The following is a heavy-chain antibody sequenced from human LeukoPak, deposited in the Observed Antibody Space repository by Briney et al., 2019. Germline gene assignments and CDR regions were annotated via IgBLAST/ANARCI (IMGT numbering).Heavy chain of an antibody. J-gene: IGHJ4*02. V-gene: IGHV3-7*03. Sequence: PGGSLRLSCAVSGFTFSNYWMSRVRQAPGKGLEWVANRKQDGSEKYYVDSVKGRFTISRDNAKNSLYLQMNSLRAEDTAVYYCAKNPPIAAAGTPDYWGQGTLVTVSS. CDR3: AKNPPIAAAGTPDY. D-gene: IGHD6-13*01. CDR2: RKQDGSEK. CDR1: GFTFSNYW.